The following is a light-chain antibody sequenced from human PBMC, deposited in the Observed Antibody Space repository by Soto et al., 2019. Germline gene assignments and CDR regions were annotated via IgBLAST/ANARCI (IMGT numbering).Light chain of an antibody. CDR1: QDIRGA. V-gene: IGKV1-13*02. CDR3: QQFNSYPIP. J-gene: IGKJ5*01. CDR2: DVS. Sequence: AIQLTQSPSSLSASVGDRVTITCRASQDIRGALAWYQQKPGKAPKLLIFDVSTLQSGGPSRFSGSGSGTDFTLTISSPQPEDFGTYSCQQFNSYPIPFGPRTRPAIK.